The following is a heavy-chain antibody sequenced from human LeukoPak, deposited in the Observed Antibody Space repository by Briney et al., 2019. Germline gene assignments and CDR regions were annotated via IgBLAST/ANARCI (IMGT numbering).Heavy chain of an antibody. CDR2: ISGSGDNT. V-gene: IGHV3-23*01. CDR3: AKGSYYDSSGSFYFDY. D-gene: IGHD3-22*01. CDR1: GFTFSSYA. J-gene: IGHJ4*02. Sequence: PGGSLRLSCAASGFTFSSYAMSWVRQAPGKGLEWVSGISGSGDNTYYADSVKGRFTISRDNSKNTLYVQVNSLGTEHTAAYYCAKGSYYDSSGSFYFDYWGQGTLVTVSS.